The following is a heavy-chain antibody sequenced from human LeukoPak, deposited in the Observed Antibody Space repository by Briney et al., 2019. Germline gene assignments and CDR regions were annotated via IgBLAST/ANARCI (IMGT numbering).Heavy chain of an antibody. D-gene: IGHD1-26*01. CDR2: TYYRSKWYD. V-gene: IGHV6-1*01. Sequence: SQTLSLTCAISGDSVSSNNGAWNWIRQSPSRGLEWLGRTYYRSKWYDHYAGSVKGRITISPDTSKNQFSLQMYSVTPEDTAVYYCARDVGTSGLYTFDYWGQGTLVTVSS. CDR3: ARDVGTSGLYTFDY. J-gene: IGHJ4*02. CDR1: GDSVSSNNGA.